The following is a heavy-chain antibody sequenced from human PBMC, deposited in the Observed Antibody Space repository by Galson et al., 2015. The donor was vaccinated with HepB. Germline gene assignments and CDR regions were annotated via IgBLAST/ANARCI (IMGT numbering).Heavy chain of an antibody. Sequence: SLRLSCAASGFTFSNAWMSWVRQAPGKGLEWVGRIKSKTDGGTTDYAAPVKGGFTISRDDSKNTLYLQMNSLKTEDTAVYYCTTEIPYDFWSGYSWFDPWGQGTLVTVSS. V-gene: IGHV3-15*01. CDR3: TTEIPYDFWSGYSWFDP. D-gene: IGHD3-3*01. J-gene: IGHJ5*02. CDR1: GFTFSNAW. CDR2: IKSKTDGGTT.